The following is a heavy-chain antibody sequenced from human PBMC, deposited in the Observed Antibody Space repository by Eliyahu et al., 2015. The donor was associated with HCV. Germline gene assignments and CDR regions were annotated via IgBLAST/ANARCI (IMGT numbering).Heavy chain of an antibody. V-gene: IGHV3-7*01. CDR3: GKGDY. Sequence: EVQVXESGGGLVQPGGSLXLXCAASGFTISNSWMNWVRQAPGKGLEWVANIKPDGSESYYVDSVKGRFTISRDTAKNSLHLQMDSLRAEDTAVYYCGKGDYWGQGTLVTVSS. CDR1: GFTISNSW. J-gene: IGHJ4*02. CDR2: IKPDGSES.